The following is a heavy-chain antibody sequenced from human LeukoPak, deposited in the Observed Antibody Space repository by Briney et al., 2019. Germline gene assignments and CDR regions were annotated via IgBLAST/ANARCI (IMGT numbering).Heavy chain of an antibody. CDR2: ISPNSGGR. Sequence: ASVKVSCKASGYXSTGYYMHWVRQAPGQGLEWMGWISPNSGGRNYAQKFQGRVTMTRDTSVSTAHMELSNVRSDDTAVYYCARGTTVTTPFDYWGQGTLVTVSS. J-gene: IGHJ4*02. D-gene: IGHD4-17*01. CDR1: GYXSTGYY. CDR3: ARGTTVTTPFDY. V-gene: IGHV1-2*02.